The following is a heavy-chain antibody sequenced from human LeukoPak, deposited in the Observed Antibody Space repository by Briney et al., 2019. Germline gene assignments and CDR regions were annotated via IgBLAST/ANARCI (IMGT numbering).Heavy chain of an antibody. Sequence: SQTLSLTCTVSGGSISSGSYYWSWIRQPAGKGLEWIGRIYTSGSTNYNPSLKSRVTISVDTSKNQFSLKLSSVTAADTAVYYCASLDSSGYANTSMDVWGKGTTVTVSS. CDR1: GGSISSGSYY. CDR3: ASLDSSGYANTSMDV. CDR2: IYTSGST. J-gene: IGHJ6*03. D-gene: IGHD3-22*01. V-gene: IGHV4-61*02.